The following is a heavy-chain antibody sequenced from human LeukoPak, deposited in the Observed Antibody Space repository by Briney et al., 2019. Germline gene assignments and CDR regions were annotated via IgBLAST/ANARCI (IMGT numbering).Heavy chain of an antibody. D-gene: IGHD4-23*01. CDR1: GGSINSGDYY. J-gene: IGHJ4*02. Sequence: SQTLSLTCTVSGGSINSGDYYWSWIRQHPGKGLEWIGYIYYSGSTYHNPSLKSRVTISVDTSKNRFSLKLNSVTAADTAVYYCARRPVVTPVYFDYWAREPWSPSPQ. CDR3: ARRPVVTPVYFDY. V-gene: IGHV4-31*03. CDR2: IYYSGST.